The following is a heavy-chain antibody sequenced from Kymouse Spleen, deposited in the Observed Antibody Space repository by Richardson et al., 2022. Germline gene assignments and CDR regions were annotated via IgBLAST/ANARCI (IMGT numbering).Heavy chain of an antibody. Sequence: QVQLVESGGGVVQPGRSLRLSCAASGFTFSSYGMHWVRQAPGKGLEWVAVIWYDGSNKYYADSVKGRFTISRDNSKNTLYLQMNSLRAEDTAVYYCARDNGSGSSVDYWGQGTLVTVSS. CDR2: IWYDGSNK. CDR3: ARDNGSGSSVDY. J-gene: IGHJ4*02. D-gene: IGHD3-10*01. CDR1: GFTFSSYG. V-gene: IGHV3-33*01.